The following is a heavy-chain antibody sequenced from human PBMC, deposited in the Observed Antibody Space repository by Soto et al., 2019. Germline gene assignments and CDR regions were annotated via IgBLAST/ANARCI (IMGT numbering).Heavy chain of an antibody. CDR1: GYTFTSYG. J-gene: IGHJ3*02. D-gene: IGHD6-13*01. Sequence: ASVKVSCKASGYTFTSYGISWVRQAPGQGLEWMGWISAYNGNTNYAQKLQGRVTMTTDTSTSTAYMELRSLRSDDTAVYYCARDFQRIIAAAEDAFDIWGQGTMVTVSS. V-gene: IGHV1-18*01. CDR2: ISAYNGNT. CDR3: ARDFQRIIAAAEDAFDI.